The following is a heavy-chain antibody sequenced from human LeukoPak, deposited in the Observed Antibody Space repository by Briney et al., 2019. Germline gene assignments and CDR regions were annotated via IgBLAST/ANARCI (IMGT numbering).Heavy chain of an antibody. CDR2: IRGSGSDT. J-gene: IGHJ4*02. D-gene: IGHD4-23*01. V-gene: IGHV3-23*01. CDR1: GFTYGTYA. Sequence: GGSLRLSCAASGFTYGTYAVSWVRQAPGKGLEWISAIRGSGSDTFYADSVKGRFTVARDNSKNTVYLQMSSLRADDTAVYYCAKYDNGGIDYWGQGTLVTVSS. CDR3: AKYDNGGIDY.